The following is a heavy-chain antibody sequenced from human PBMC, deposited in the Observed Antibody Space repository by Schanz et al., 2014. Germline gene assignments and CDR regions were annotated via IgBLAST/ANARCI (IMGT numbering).Heavy chain of an antibody. V-gene: IGHV1-18*01. CDR2: ISPYNGNT. Sequence: QVQLEQSGAEVKKPGASVKVSCKTSGYAFSDYGINWVRQAPGQGLEWMGWISPYNGNTNYAQKLQGRVTMTTDTSTSTAYMELRSLRSDDTAVYYCARGGYSSGWYDRDIAHFDYWGQGTLVTVSS. D-gene: IGHD6-19*01. J-gene: IGHJ4*02. CDR1: GYAFSDYG. CDR3: ARGGYSSGWYDRDIAHFDY.